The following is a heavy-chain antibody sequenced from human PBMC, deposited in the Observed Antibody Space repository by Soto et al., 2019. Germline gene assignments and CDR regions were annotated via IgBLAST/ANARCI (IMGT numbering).Heavy chain of an antibody. CDR3: ARQIYDSDTGPNFQYYFDS. V-gene: IGHV5-10-1*01. CDR1: RYSFAGYW. J-gene: IGHJ4*02. D-gene: IGHD3-22*01. CDR2: IDPSDSQT. Sequence: GESPKISGQGSRYSFAGYWITWVRQKPGEGLEWMGRIDPSDSQTYYSPSFRGHVTISVTKSITTVFLQWSSLRASDTAMYYCARQIYDSDTGPNFQYYFDSWGQGAPVTVSS.